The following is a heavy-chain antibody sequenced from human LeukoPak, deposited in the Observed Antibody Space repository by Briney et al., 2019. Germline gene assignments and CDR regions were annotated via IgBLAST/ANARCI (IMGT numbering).Heavy chain of an antibody. Sequence: GRSLRLSCAASGFTFSSYGMHWVRQAPGKGLEWVAVISYDGSNKYYADSVKGRFTISRDNSKNTLYLQMNSLRAEDTAVYYCAKGGLLPPRFDYWGQGTLVTVSS. V-gene: IGHV3-30*18. CDR2: ISYDGSNK. CDR1: GFTFSSYG. CDR3: AKGGLLPPRFDY. J-gene: IGHJ4*02. D-gene: IGHD1-26*01.